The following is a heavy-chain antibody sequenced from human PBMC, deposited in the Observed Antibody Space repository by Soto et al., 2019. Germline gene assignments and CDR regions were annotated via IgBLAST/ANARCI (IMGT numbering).Heavy chain of an antibody. CDR2: ISAYNGNT. V-gene: IGHV1-18*01. CDR3: ARDGPLTYYYGSGSYYPKYNWFDP. J-gene: IGHJ5*02. Sequence: ASVKVSCKSSGYTYTSYGISWVRPAPGQGLEWMAWISAYNGNTNYAQKLQGRVTMTTDTSTSTAYMELRSLRSDDTAVYYCARDGPLTYYYGSGSYYPKYNWFDPWGQGTLVTVSS. CDR1: GYTYTSYG. D-gene: IGHD3-10*01.